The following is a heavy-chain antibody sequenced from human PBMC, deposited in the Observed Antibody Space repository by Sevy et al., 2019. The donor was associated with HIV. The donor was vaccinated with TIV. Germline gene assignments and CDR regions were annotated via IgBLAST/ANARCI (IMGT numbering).Heavy chain of an antibody. CDR1: GDSISSNSAI. Sequence: SQTLSLTCDISGDSISSNSAIWNWIRQSPSRGLEWLGRTYYRSKWYSDSAVSVKGRLTVSPDTSKNQFSQRLNFVTPEETALYFCARSGYGFSAGKFDSWGQGTLVTVSS. CDR3: ARSGYGFSAGKFDS. J-gene: IGHJ4*02. D-gene: IGHD3-3*01. V-gene: IGHV6-1*01. CDR2: TYYRSKWYS.